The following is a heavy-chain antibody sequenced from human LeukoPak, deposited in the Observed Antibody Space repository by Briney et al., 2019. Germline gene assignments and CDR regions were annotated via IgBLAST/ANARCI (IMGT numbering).Heavy chain of an antibody. V-gene: IGHV4-39*01. CDR3: ARYLDYGGNSRVFQH. Sequence: PSETLSLTCTVSGGSISSSSYYWGWIRQPPGKGLERIGSIYYSGSTYYNPSLKSRVTISVDTSKNQFSLKLSSVTAADTAIYYCARYLDYGGNSRVFQHWGQGTLVTVSS. CDR1: GGSISSSSYY. CDR2: IYYSGST. J-gene: IGHJ1*01. D-gene: IGHD4-23*01.